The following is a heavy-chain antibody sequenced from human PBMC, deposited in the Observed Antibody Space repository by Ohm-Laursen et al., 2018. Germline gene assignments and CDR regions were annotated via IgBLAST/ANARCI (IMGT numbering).Heavy chain of an antibody. CDR2: IYPSGST. CDR3: ARAPGYGYDFDS. CDR1: GGSINNYY. V-gene: IGHV4-4*07. D-gene: IGHD5-18*01. J-gene: IGHJ4*01. Sequence: GTLSLTCTVSGGSINNYYWSWIRQPAGKGLEWIGRIYPSGSTNYNPSLKSRLTMSVDTSKNSFSLKLDSLTAADTAVYYCARAPGYGYDFDSWGHGTLVSVSS.